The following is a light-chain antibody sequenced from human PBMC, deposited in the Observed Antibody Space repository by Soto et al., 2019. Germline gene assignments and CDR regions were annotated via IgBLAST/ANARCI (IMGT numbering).Light chain of an antibody. J-gene: IGKJ1*01. V-gene: IGKV1-39*01. CDR2: AAS. CDR3: QQSYSTPRA. CDR1: QSISSW. Sequence: DIQMTQSPSTLSASVIDRVTITFLASQSISSWLAWYQQKPGKAPKLLIYAASTLQSGVPSRFSGSGSGTDFTLTISSLQPEDFATFYCQQSYSTPRAFGQGTKVDIK.